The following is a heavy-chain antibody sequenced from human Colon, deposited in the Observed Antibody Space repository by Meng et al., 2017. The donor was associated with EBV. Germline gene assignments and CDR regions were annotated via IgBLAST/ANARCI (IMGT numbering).Heavy chain of an antibody. V-gene: IGHV4-30-4*08. Sequence: QVQLQESGPGLVKPSQTLSLTCTVSGGSVSSGGYYWTWIRQHPGKGLEWFGHIYYSGSTFYNPSLKSRVTISIDTSKNQFSLKLSSVTAADTAVYYCARAEYYNWFDPWGQGTLVTVSS. CDR2: IYYSGST. J-gene: IGHJ5*02. D-gene: IGHD1-14*01. CDR3: ARAEYYNWFDP. CDR1: GGSVSSGGYY.